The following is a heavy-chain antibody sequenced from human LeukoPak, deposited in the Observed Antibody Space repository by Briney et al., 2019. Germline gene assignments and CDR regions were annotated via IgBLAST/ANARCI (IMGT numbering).Heavy chain of an antibody. CDR3: ARDRVHLGREDAFDI. V-gene: IGHV3-53*01. Sequence: PGGSLRLSCAASGFSVSSSFMSWVRQAPGKGLEWVSVIYSIGSTFYADSVKGRFTISRDNSKNTLYLHMNSLRTEDTAVYYCARDRVHLGREDAFDIWGHGTMVTVSS. CDR2: IYSIGST. D-gene: IGHD3-10*01. J-gene: IGHJ3*02. CDR1: GFSVSSSF.